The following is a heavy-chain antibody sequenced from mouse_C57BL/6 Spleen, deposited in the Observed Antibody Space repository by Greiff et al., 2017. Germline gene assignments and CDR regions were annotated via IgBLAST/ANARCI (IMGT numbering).Heavy chain of an antibody. J-gene: IGHJ2*01. CDR3: ANYDGSRSSFDY. V-gene: IGHV1-50*01. CDR1: GYTFTSYW. D-gene: IGHD1-1*01. CDR2: IDPSDSYT. Sequence: QVQLKQPGAELVKPGASVKLSCKASGYTFTSYWMQWVKQRPGQGLEWIGEIDPSDSYTNYNQKFKGKATLTVDTSSSTAYMQLSSLTSEDSAVYYCANYDGSRSSFDYWGQGTTLTVSS.